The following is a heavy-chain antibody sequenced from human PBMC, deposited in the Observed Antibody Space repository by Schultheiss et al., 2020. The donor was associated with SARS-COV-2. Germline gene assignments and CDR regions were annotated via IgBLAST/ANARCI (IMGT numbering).Heavy chain of an antibody. V-gene: IGHV3-23*01. CDR3: AREIARQWLDELLDY. J-gene: IGHJ4*02. Sequence: GGSLRLSCAASGFTFSSYWMHWVRQAPGKGLEWVSAISGSGGSTYYADSVKGRFTISRDNSKNTLYLQMNSLRAEDTAVYYCAREIARQWLDELLDYWGQGTLVTVSS. D-gene: IGHD6-19*01. CDR2: ISGSGGST. CDR1: GFTFSSYW.